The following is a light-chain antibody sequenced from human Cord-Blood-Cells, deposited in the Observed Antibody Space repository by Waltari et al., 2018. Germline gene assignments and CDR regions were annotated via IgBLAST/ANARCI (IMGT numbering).Light chain of an antibody. J-gene: IGLJ2*01. CDR2: EGS. CDR1: SSDVGSYNL. CDR3: CSYAGSSTYVV. V-gene: IGLV2-23*01. Sequence: QSALTQPASVSGSPGQSITISCTGTSSDVGSYNLVSWYQQHPGKAPKLMIYEGSKRPSGVSNRFSGSKSGNTVSLTISGHQAEDEADYYCCSYAGSSTYVVFGGGTNLTVL.